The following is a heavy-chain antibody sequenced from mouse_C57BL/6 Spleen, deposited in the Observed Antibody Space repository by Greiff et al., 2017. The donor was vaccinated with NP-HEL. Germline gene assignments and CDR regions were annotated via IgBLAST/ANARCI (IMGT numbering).Heavy chain of an antibody. V-gene: IGHV3-6*01. CDR1: GYSITSGYY. CDR2: ISYDGSN. CDR3: ARDRTGKAMDY. Sequence: ESGPGLVKPSQSLSLTCSVTGYSITSGYYWNWIRQFPGNKLEWMGYISYDGSNNYNPSLKNRISITRDTSKNQFFLKLNSVTTEDTATYYCARDRTGKAMDYWGQGTSVTVSS. J-gene: IGHJ4*01. D-gene: IGHD4-1*01.